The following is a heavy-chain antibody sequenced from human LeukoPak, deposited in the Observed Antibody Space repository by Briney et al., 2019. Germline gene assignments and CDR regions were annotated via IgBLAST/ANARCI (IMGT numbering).Heavy chain of an antibody. J-gene: IGHJ2*01. D-gene: IGHD5-12*01. CDR1: GGSFSGYY. CDR2: INHSGST. Sequence: SETLSLTCAVYGGSFSGYYWSWIRQPPGKGLEWIGEINHSGSTNYNPSLKSRVTISVDTSKNQFSLKLSSETAADTAVYYCARGKLRSYWYFDLWGRGTLVTVSS. CDR3: ARGKLRSYWYFDL. V-gene: IGHV4-34*01.